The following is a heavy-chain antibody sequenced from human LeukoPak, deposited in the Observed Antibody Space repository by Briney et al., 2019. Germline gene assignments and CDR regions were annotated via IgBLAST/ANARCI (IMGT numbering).Heavy chain of an antibody. CDR3: ARDGRGRQDY. CDR1: GGSICSGRYY. D-gene: IGHD1-26*01. V-gene: IGHV4-31*03. Sequence: SQTLSLTCTVSGGSICSGRYYWSWIRQHPGKGLEWIGYIYYSGSTYYNPSLKSRVTISVDTSKNQFSLKLSSVTAADTAVYYCARDGRGRQDYWGQGTLVTVSS. CDR2: IYYSGST. J-gene: IGHJ4*02.